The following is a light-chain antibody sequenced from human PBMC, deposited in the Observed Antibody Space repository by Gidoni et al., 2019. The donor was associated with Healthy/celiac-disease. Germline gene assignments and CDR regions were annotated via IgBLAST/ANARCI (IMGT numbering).Light chain of an antibody. CDR3: QSYDSSLSGPYVV. J-gene: IGLJ2*01. V-gene: IGLV1-40*01. CDR2: GNS. Sequence: QSVLTQPPSVSGAPGQRVTISCTVISSNIGAGYDVHWYQQLPGTAPKLLIYGNSNRPSGFPDRFSGSKSGTSASLAITGLQAEDEADYYCQSYDSSLSGPYVVFGGGTKLTVL. CDR1: SSNIGAGYD.